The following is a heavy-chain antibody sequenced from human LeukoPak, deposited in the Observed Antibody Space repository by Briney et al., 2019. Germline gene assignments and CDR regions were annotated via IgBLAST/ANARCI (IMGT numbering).Heavy chain of an antibody. D-gene: IGHD5-24*01. Sequence: GGSLRLSCAASGFTYSSFRMSWLAQAPGKGREWVANIKHGESEKYYVDSVKGRFTISRDNAKNSLYLQMFRLRAEDTAVYYCGSPLWLQSVYYYYYMDVWGKGTTVTVSS. CDR3: GSPLWLQSVYYYYYMDV. J-gene: IGHJ6*03. CDR1: GFTYSSFR. CDR2: IKHGESEK. V-gene: IGHV3-7*01.